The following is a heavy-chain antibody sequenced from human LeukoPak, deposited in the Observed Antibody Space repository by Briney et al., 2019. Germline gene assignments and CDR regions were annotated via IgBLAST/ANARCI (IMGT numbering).Heavy chain of an antibody. D-gene: IGHD2-2*02. J-gene: IGHJ5*02. V-gene: IGHV4-34*01. CDR3: ARGDRVRYCSSTSCYRTYNWFDP. CDR2: INQSRKT. Sequence: PSETLSLTCAVYGGSFSGYYCSWIPQPPGKGLEWIGEINQSRKTNYNPSLKSPVTISVDTSKNQFSLKLCSVTAADTAVYYCARGDRVRYCSSTSCYRTYNWFDPWGQGTLVTVSS. CDR1: GGSFSGYY.